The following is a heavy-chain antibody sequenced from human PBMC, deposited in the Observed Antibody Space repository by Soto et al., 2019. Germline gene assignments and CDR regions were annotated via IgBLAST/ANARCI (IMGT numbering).Heavy chain of an antibody. Sequence: EVQLLEPGGNSVQPGWSLRLSCAASGFMFSTYAMRWVRQDPGKGLEWVAGISGSGNKIDYADAVKGRFTILRDNSNNTLYLQMNSLRVEDTAVYYCAKEMFYYDSSDYSWGQGTLVTVSS. J-gene: IGHJ4*02. V-gene: IGHV3-23*01. D-gene: IGHD3-22*01. CDR1: GFMFSTYA. CDR2: ISGSGNKI. CDR3: AKEMFYYDSSDYS.